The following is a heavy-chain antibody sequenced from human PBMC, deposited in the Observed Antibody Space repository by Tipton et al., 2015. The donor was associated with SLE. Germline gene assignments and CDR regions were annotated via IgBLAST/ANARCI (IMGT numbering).Heavy chain of an antibody. CDR3: AKDDGLRGMDV. V-gene: IGHV3-74*01. CDR2: IYSDGSST. CDR1: GFPFSSYW. J-gene: IGHJ6*02. D-gene: IGHD5-12*01. Sequence: SLRLSCAASGFPFSSYWMHWVRQPPGKGLDWVSRIYSDGSSTNYADSVKGRFTISRDNSKNTLYLQMNSLRPEDTAVYYCAKDDGLRGMDVWGQGTTVTVSS.